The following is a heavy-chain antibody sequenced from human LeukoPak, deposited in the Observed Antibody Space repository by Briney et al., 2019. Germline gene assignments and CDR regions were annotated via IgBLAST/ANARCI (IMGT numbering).Heavy chain of an antibody. D-gene: IGHD3-10*01. CDR3: ARGGYYGSGSFPDY. Sequence: ASVKVSCKASGYSFASFGINWVRQAPGQGLEWLGWISAYNGDTNYAQNLQGRVTMTTDTSTSTAYMDLRSLTSDDTAVYYCARGGYYGSGSFPDYWGQGTLVTVSS. CDR1: GYSFASFG. CDR2: ISAYNGDT. V-gene: IGHV1-18*01. J-gene: IGHJ4*02.